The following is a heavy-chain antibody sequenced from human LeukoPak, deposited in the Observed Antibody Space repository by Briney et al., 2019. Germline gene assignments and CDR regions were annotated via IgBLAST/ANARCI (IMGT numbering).Heavy chain of an antibody. D-gene: IGHD1-26*01. J-gene: IGHJ1*01. CDR1: GGSFSGYY. CDR2: INHSGST. CDR3: AISGSYLGYSQH. V-gene: IGHV4-34*01. Sequence: SETLSLTCAVYGGSFSGYYWSWIRQPPGKGLEWIGEINHSGSTNYNPSLKSRVTISVDTSKNQFSLKLSSVTAADTAVYYCAISGSYLGYSQHWGQGTLVTVSS.